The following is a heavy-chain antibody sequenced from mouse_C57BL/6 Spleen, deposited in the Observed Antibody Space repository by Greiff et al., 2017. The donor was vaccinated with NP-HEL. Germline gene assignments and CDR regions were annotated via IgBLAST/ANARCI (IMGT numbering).Heavy chain of an antibody. CDR3: ARYSRAAYYINYVSWFAY. J-gene: IGHJ3*01. CDR1: GYTFTGYW. Sequence: VQLQQSGAELMKPGASVKLSCKATGYTFTGYWIEWVKQRPGHGLEWIGEILPGSGSTNYNEKFKGKATFTADTSSNTAYMQLSSLTTEDSAIYYCARYSRAAYYINYVSWFAYWGQGTLVTVSA. D-gene: IGHD2-5*01. CDR2: ILPGSGST. V-gene: IGHV1-9*01.